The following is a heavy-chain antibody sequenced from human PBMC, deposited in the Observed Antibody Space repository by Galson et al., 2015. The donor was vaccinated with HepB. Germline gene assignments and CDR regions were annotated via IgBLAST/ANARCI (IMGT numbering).Heavy chain of an antibody. CDR3: ARSYYYDSSGYYYWYFDL. D-gene: IGHD3-22*01. V-gene: IGHV5-51*01. J-gene: IGHJ2*01. Sequence: QSGAEVKKPGESLKISCKGSGYSFTSYWIGWVRQMPGKGLEWMGIIYPGDSDTRYSPSFQGQVTISADKSISTAYLQWSSLKASDTAMYYCARSYYYDSSGYYYWYFDLWGRGTLVTVS. CDR1: GYSFTSYW. CDR2: IYPGDSDT.